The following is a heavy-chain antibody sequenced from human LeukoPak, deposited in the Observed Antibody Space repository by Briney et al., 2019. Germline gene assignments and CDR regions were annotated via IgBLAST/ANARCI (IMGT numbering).Heavy chain of an antibody. J-gene: IGHJ4*02. CDR3: ATDYDILTGYPPPFDY. Sequence: VASVKVSCKASGGTFSSYAISWVRQAPGQGLEWMGGIIPIFGTANYAQKFQGGVTITADESTSTAYMELSSLRSEDTAVYYCATDYDILTGYPPPFDYWGQGTLVTVSS. CDR1: GGTFSSYA. D-gene: IGHD3-9*01. V-gene: IGHV1-69*13. CDR2: IIPIFGTA.